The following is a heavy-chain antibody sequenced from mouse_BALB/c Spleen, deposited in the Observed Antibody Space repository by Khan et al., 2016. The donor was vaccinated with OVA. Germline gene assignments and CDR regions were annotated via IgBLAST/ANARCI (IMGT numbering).Heavy chain of an antibody. CDR1: GYTFTSYW. J-gene: IGHJ4*01. CDR2: IAPGSDSS. CDR3: ARSNYYGSGRYAMDY. D-gene: IGHD1-1*01. Sequence: DLVKPGASVKLSCKASGYTFTSYWINWTKQRPGQGLEWIGQIAPGSDSSYYSEIFKGKATLTVDASSSTAYIQLSSLSSEDSAVYFCARSNYYGSGRYAMDYWGQGTSVTVSS. V-gene: IGHV1S41*01.